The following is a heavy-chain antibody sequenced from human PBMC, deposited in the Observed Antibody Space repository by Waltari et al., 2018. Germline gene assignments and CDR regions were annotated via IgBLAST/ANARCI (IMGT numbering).Heavy chain of an antibody. J-gene: IGHJ4*02. CDR3: TRDAPPPGVSGSYAAVDY. D-gene: IGHD3-16*01. V-gene: IGHV4-39*07. CDR1: GGSLSSSDYY. Sequence: QLQLQESGPGLVKPSETLSLACTVSGGSLSSSDYYWGWTRQPPGKGLEWIGSIYYSGSTYYNPSLKSRVTISLDTSKNQFSLKLSSVTAADTAVYYCTRDAPPPGVSGSYAAVDYWGQGSLVIVSS. CDR2: IYYSGST.